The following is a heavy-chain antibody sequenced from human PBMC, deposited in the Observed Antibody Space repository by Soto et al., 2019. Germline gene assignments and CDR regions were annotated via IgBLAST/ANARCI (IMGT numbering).Heavy chain of an antibody. D-gene: IGHD2-15*01. CDR3: ARSEGGGMDV. J-gene: IGHJ6*02. CDR2: IYPGDSDT. V-gene: IGHV5-51*01. CDR1: GYSFTSYW. Sequence: LGESLKISCKGSGYSFTSYWIGWVRQMPGKGLEWMGIIYPGDSDTRYSPSFQGQVTISRDNSKNTLYLQMNSLRAEDTAVYYCARSEGGGMDVWGQGTTVTVSS.